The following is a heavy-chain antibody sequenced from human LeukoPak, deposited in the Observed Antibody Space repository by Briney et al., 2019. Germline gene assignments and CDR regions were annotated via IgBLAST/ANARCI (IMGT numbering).Heavy chain of an antibody. J-gene: IGHJ4*02. CDR3: ARGAAESAGIDC. Sequence: PLVSRRLSCAASGFPFVTYLMHWVGQAPGPGLVWVSHLNTVCSSPTYGDSAKGRFTVSSDNAKSTLFLQLYSLMVEDTAGYYCARGAAESAGIDCWGQRTPVT. CDR2: LNTVCSSP. V-gene: IGHV3-74*01. D-gene: IGHD3-10*01. CDR1: GFPFVTYL.